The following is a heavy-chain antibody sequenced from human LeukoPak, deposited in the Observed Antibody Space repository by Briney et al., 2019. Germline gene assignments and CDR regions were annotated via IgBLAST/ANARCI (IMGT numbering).Heavy chain of an antibody. CDR3: ARDSSGRITMIVGTV. D-gene: IGHD3-22*01. CDR1: GYTFTSYY. J-gene: IGHJ4*02. Sequence: ASVKVSCKASGYTFTSYYMHWVRQAPGQGLEWMGIINPSGGSTSYAQKFQGRVTMTRDTSTSTVYMELSSLRSEDTAVYYCARDSSGRITMIVGTVWGQGNLVTVSS. V-gene: IGHV1-46*03. CDR2: INPSGGST.